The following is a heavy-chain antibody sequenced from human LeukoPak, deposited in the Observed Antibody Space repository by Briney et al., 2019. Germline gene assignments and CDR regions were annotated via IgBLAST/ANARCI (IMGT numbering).Heavy chain of an antibody. CDR3: ARPRGYGSGSYSG. CDR1: GYTFTGYY. D-gene: IGHD3-10*01. Sequence: ASVKVSRKASGYTFTGYYMHWVRQAPGQGLEWMGWINPNSGGTNYAQKFQGRVTMTRDTSISTAYMELSRLRSDDTAVYYCARPRGYGSGSYSGWGQGTLVTVSS. CDR2: INPNSGGT. V-gene: IGHV1-2*02. J-gene: IGHJ4*02.